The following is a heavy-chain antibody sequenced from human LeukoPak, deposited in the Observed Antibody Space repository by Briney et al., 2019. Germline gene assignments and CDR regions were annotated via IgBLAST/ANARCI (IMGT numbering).Heavy chain of an antibody. CDR1: GYTLTELS. V-gene: IGHV1-24*01. J-gene: IGHJ4*02. CDR3: ARDLPGAPVTTMVRGVIITRDY. D-gene: IGHD3-10*01. Sequence: ASVKVSCKVSGYTLTELSMYWVRQAPGKGLEWMGGFDPEDGETIYAQKFQGRVTMTRDTSISTAYMELSRLTSDDTAVYYCARDLPGAPVTTMVRGVIITRDYWSQGTLVTVSS. CDR2: FDPEDGET.